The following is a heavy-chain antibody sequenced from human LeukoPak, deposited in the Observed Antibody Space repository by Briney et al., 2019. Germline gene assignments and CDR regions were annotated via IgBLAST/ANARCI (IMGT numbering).Heavy chain of an antibody. V-gene: IGHV4-39*07. CDR3: ARQVWWEPGRFQH. CDR2: IYYSGST. CDR1: GGSISSSSYY. D-gene: IGHD1-26*01. J-gene: IGHJ1*01. Sequence: PSETLSLTCTVSGGSISSSSYYWGWIRQPPGKGLEWIGSIYYSGSTYYNPSLKSRVTISVDTSKNQFSLKLSSVTAADTAVYYCARQVWWEPGRFQHWGQGTLVTVSS.